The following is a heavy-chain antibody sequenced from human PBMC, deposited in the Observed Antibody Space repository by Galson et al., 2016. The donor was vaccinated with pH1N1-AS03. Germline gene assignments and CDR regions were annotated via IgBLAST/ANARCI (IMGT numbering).Heavy chain of an antibody. Sequence: SLRLSCAASGFTFTTYWMHWVRQAPGRGLVWVSSINNEGTTTRYTDSVRGRFFISRDNAKNTVYLQMNSLRAEDTAVYYCARQDSRGYFHGLDVWGQGTTVTGSS. D-gene: IGHD3-22*01. J-gene: IGHJ3*01. V-gene: IGHV3-74*01. CDR2: INNEGTTT. CDR3: ARQDSRGYFHGLDV. CDR1: GFTFTTYW.